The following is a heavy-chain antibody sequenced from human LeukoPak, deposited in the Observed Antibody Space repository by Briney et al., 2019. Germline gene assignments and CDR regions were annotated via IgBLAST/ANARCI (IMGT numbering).Heavy chain of an antibody. D-gene: IGHD5-18*01. Sequence: GASVKVSCKASGYTFTSYAMHWVRQAPGQRLEWMGWINAGNGNTKYSQKFQGRVTITRDTSASTAYMELSSLRSDDTAVYYCAREGQVDTAMVTGYYYYMDVWGKGTTVTVSS. V-gene: IGHV1-3*01. J-gene: IGHJ6*03. CDR3: AREGQVDTAMVTGYYYYMDV. CDR2: INAGNGNT. CDR1: GYTFTSYA.